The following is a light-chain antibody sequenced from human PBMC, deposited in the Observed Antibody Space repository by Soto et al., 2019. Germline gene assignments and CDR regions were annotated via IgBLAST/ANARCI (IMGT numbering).Light chain of an antibody. V-gene: IGLV2-11*01. J-gene: IGLJ1*01. CDR2: DAD. CDR1: SGDIGSYIH. Sequence: QSVLTQPRSVSGSPGQSVSISCTGTSGDIGSYIHVSWYQQHPGRAPKLMIYDADERPSGVPDRFSGSKSGNTASLTISGLQAEYEADYYCCSYAGCYMSSWVFGTGSKVTVL. CDR3: CSYAGCYMSSWV.